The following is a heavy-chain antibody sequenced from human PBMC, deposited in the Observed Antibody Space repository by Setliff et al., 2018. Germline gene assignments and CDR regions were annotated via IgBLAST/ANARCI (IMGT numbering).Heavy chain of an antibody. CDR2: ISPYSGKT. CDR1: GYNFITLG. Sequence: ASVKVSCKTSGYNFITLGINWVRQAPGQGLEWVGWISPYSGKTDYAQKFQGRVIMTIDSSTTTAYMELKNLRSDGTAVYFCARGRGPDIVVTVPGDYWGQGTQVTVSS. CDR3: ARGRGPDIVVTVPGDY. V-gene: IGHV1-18*01. J-gene: IGHJ4*02. D-gene: IGHD2-15*01.